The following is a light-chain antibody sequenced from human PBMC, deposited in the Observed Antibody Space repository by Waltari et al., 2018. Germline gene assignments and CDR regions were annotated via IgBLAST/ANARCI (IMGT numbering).Light chain of an antibody. V-gene: IGLV2-11*01. Sequence: QSALTQPRSVSGSLGQSVTISCAGSSDDVGGFNYGSWYQQSPGKAPKLIMYNVYRRPSGVPLRFSGSKSGNTASLTVSGLQAEEEADYYCCSYSTTYPEVFGSGTKVTVV. CDR1: SDDVGGFNY. CDR2: NVY. CDR3: CSYSTTYPEV. J-gene: IGLJ1*01.